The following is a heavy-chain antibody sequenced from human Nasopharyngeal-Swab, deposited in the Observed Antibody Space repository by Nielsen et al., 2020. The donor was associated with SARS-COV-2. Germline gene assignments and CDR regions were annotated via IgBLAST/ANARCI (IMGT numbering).Heavy chain of an antibody. J-gene: IGHJ3*02. V-gene: IGHV3-21*01. D-gene: IGHD1-1*01. CDR1: GFTFSSYS. CDR2: ISSSSSYI. Sequence: GESLKISCAASGFTFSSYSMNWVRQAPGKGLEWVSSISSSSSYIYYADSVKGRFTISRDNAKNSLYLQMNSLRAEDTAVYYCARSQGERRAGAFDIWGQGTMVIVSS. CDR3: ARSQGERRAGAFDI.